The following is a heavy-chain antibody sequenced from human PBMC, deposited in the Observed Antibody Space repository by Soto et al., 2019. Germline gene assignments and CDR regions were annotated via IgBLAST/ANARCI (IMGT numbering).Heavy chain of an antibody. CDR2: IYPGDSDT. Sequence: GESLKISCKGSGYSFTSYWIGWVRQMPGKGLELMGIIYPGDSDTRYSPSFQGQVTISADKSISTAYLQWSSLKASDTAMCYCGRLTLITGTPRRDYYYGMDVWGQGTTVTVSS. D-gene: IGHD1-7*01. CDR1: GYSFTSYW. CDR3: GRLTLITGTPRRDYYYGMDV. J-gene: IGHJ6*02. V-gene: IGHV5-51*01.